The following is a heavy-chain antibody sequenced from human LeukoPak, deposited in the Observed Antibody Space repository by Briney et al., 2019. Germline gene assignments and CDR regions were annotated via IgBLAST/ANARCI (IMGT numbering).Heavy chain of an antibody. D-gene: IGHD5-12*01. CDR3: AKSGYDFGGWFDP. CDR2: IRYDGSNK. V-gene: IGHV3-30*02. CDR1: GFTFSSYG. Sequence: GGSLRLSCAASGFTFSSYGMHWVGQAPGKRLEWVAFIRYDGSNKYYADSVKGRFTFSRDNSKNTLYLQMNSLRAEDTAVYYCAKSGYDFGGWFDPWGQGALLTVSS. J-gene: IGHJ5*02.